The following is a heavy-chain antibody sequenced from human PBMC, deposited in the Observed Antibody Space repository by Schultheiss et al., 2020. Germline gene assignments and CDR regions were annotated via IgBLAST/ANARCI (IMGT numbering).Heavy chain of an antibody. D-gene: IGHD4-17*01. CDR3: ARDGAVTTLGWFDP. CDR1: GGSISSYY. J-gene: IGHJ5*02. CDR2: IYYSGST. V-gene: IGHV4-59*01. Sequence: SQTLSLTCTVSGGSISSYYWSWIRQPPGKGLEWIGYIYYSGSTNYNPSLKSRVTISVDTSKNQFSLKLSSVTAADTAVYYCARDGAVTTLGWFDPWGQGTRGNVAS.